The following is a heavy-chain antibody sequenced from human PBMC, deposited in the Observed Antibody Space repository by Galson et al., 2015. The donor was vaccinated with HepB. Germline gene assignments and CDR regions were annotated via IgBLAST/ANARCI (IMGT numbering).Heavy chain of an antibody. CDR1: GFTFSSYG. CDR2: IRYDGSNK. J-gene: IGHJ1*01. Sequence: SLRLSCAASGFTFSSYGMHWVRQAPGKGLEWVAFIRYDGSNKYYADSVKGRFTISRDNSKDTLYLQMNSLRAEDTAVYYCAKYGGVVVTAGEYFQHWGQGTLVTVSS. CDR3: AKYGGVVVTAGEYFQH. D-gene: IGHD2-21*02. V-gene: IGHV3-30*02.